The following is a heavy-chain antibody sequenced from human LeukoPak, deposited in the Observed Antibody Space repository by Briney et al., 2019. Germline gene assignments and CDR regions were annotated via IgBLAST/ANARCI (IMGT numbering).Heavy chain of an antibody. CDR1: GFTFSGSA. J-gene: IGHJ4*02. V-gene: IGHV3-73*01. Sequence: GGSLRLSCAASGFTFSGSAMHWVRQASGKGLEWVGRIRSKANSYATAYAASVKGRFTISRDDSKNTASLQMNSLKTEDTAVYYCTRLGAGYSSSWYGSWGQGTLVTVSS. CDR3: TRLGAGYSSSWYGS. D-gene: IGHD6-13*01. CDR2: IRSKANSYAT.